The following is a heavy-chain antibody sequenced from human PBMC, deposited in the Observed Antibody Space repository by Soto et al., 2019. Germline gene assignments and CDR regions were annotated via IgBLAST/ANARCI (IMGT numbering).Heavy chain of an antibody. J-gene: IGHJ3*02. CDR3: TSRYFDWSDDGFDI. V-gene: IGHV3-73*01. D-gene: IGHD3-9*01. CDR1: GFTFSGSA. Sequence: GGSLRLSCAASGFTFSGSAMHWVRQASGKGLEWVGRIRSKANSYATAYAASVKGRFTISRDDSKNTAYLQMNSLKTEDTAVYCCTSRYFDWSDDGFDIWGQGTMATGSS. CDR2: IRSKANSYAT.